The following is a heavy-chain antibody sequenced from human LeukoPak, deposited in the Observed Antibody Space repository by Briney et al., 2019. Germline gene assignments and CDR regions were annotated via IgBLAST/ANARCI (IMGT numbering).Heavy chain of an antibody. D-gene: IGHD3-22*01. Sequence: GASVKVSCKASGYTFTSYGISWVRQAPGQGLAWMGWISAYSGDTNYAQKLQDRVTMTTDTSTRTAYMELRTLRSDDTAVYYCASNTGSDSSGYAYWGQGTLVTVSS. CDR2: ISAYSGDT. J-gene: IGHJ4*02. CDR3: ASNTGSDSSGYAY. CDR1: GYTFTSYG. V-gene: IGHV1-18*01.